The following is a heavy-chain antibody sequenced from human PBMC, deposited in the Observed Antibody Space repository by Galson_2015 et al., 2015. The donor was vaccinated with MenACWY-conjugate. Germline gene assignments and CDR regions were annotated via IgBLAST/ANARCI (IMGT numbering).Heavy chain of an antibody. J-gene: IGHJ4*02. CDR2: TSDSSKWYT. Sequence: CAISGDSVSSNSVAWNWIRQCPASGLEWLGRTSDSSKWYTDYATSVKSRITIKSDTTKNEVSLHLKSVTPDDTAVYYCAREGSRIWYEIDCWGQGTLVTVSS. D-gene: IGHD6-13*01. CDR1: GDSVSSNSVA. V-gene: IGHV6-1*01. CDR3: AREGSRIWYEIDC.